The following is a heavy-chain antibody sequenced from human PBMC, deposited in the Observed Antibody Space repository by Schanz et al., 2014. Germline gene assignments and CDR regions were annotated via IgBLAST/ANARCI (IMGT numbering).Heavy chain of an antibody. Sequence: EMQLLESGGGLAQPGGSLRLSCAASGFKFTDYAMTWVRQAPGKGLEWVATISGSSENTYYADSVKGRVTISRDNAENTLYLQMNSLRVEDTAVYYCARDAVTSVLTPGFYYWGQGTLVTVSS. D-gene: IGHD4-17*01. V-gene: IGHV3-23*01. J-gene: IGHJ4*02. CDR3: ARDAVTSVLTPGFYY. CDR2: ISGSSENT. CDR1: GFKFTDYA.